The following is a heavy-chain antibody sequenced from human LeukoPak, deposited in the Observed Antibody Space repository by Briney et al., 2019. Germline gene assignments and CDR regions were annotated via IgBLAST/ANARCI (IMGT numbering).Heavy chain of an antibody. CDR3: ARDGDQDENFDY. J-gene: IGHJ4*02. V-gene: IGHV1-2*04. CDR1: GYTFTGYY. D-gene: IGHD7-27*01. Sequence: AASVKVSCKASGYTFTGYYMHWVRQAPGQGLEWMGWINPNSGGTNCAQKFQGWVTMTRDTSISTAYMELSRLRSDDTAVYYCARDGDQDENFDYWGQGTLVTVSS. CDR2: INPNSGGT.